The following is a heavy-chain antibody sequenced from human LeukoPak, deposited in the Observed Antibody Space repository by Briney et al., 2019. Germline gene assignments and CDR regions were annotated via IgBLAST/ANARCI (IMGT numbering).Heavy chain of an antibody. V-gene: IGHV4-34*01. CDR3: ARRMVRGGIDY. D-gene: IGHD3-10*01. J-gene: IGHJ4*02. CDR1: GGSFSGYS. Sequence: PSETLSLTCAVYGGSFSGYSWTWIRQPPGKGLEWIGEINHSGSTNYNPSLKSRVTISVDTSKNQFSLKLSSVTAADTAVYYCARRMVRGGIDYWGQGTLVTVSS. CDR2: INHSGST.